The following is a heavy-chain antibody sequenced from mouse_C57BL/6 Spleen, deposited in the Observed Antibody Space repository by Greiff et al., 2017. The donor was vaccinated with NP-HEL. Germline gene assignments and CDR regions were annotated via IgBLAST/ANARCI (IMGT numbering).Heavy chain of an antibody. V-gene: IGHV1-59*01. J-gene: IGHJ4*01. D-gene: IGHD4-1*01. CDR3: ARDWDSYAMDY. CDR1: GYTFTSYW. CDR2: IDPSDSYT. Sequence: VQLQQPGAELVRPGTSVKLSCKASGYTFTSYWMHWVKQRPGQGLEWIGVIDPSDSYTNYNQKFKGKATLTVDTSSSTAYMQLSSLTSEDSAVYYCARDWDSYAMDYWGQGTSVTVSS.